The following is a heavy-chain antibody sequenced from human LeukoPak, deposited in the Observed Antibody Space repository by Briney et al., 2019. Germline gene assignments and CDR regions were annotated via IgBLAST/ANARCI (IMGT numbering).Heavy chain of an antibody. CDR1: GFTFSSYW. CDR3: ARGAAQWLVLFDY. CDR2: IHSDGSRT. Sequence: PGGSLRLSCAASGFTFSSYWMHWVRQAPGKGLGWVSRIHSDGSRTNYADSVKGRFTISRDNAKNTLYLQMNSLRAEDTAVYYCARGAAQWLVLFDYWGQGTLVTVSS. V-gene: IGHV3-74*01. J-gene: IGHJ4*02. D-gene: IGHD6-19*01.